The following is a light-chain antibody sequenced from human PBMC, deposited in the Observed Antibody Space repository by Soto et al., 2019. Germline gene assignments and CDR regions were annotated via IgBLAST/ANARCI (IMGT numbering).Light chain of an antibody. J-gene: IGKJ1*01. Sequence: DIQMTQSPSTVSASVGDRVTITCRASQNINTWLAWYQQKPGKAPKLLILKASSLESGVPSRFSGSGSGTEFPLTISSLQPDDLATYYCQQYNNYFWAFGQGTRVEIK. CDR2: KAS. V-gene: IGKV1-5*03. CDR3: QQYNNYFWA. CDR1: QNINTW.